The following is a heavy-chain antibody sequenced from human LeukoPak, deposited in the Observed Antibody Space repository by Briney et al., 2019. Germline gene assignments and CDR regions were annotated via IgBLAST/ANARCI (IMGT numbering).Heavy chain of an antibody. J-gene: IGHJ4*02. CDR3: ASLRYGPGYCSSTSCYAGYYFDY. CDR1: GGSISSSNW. D-gene: IGHD2-2*01. CDR2: IYHSGST. V-gene: IGHV4-4*02. Sequence: SGTLSLTCAVSGGSISSSNWRSWVRQPPGKGLEWIGEIYHSGSTNYNPSLKSRVTIPVDKSKNQFSLKLSSVTAADTAVYYCASLRYGPGYCSSTSCYAGYYFDYWGQGTLVTVSS.